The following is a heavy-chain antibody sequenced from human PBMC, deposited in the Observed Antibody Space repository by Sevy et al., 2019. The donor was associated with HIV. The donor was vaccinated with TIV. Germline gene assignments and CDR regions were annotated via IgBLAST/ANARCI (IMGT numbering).Heavy chain of an antibody. CDR3: AKALNPALESMLQVNLPTLKGFDV. J-gene: IGHJ3*01. Sequence: GGSLRLSCAASGFTFSSYGMHWVRQAPGKGLEWVAFIRYDGSNKYYADSVKGRFTISRDNSKNTLYLQMNSLRADDTAVYYCAKALNPALESMLQVNLPTLKGFDVWGQGTMVTVSS. CDR2: IRYDGSNK. V-gene: IGHV3-30*02. CDR1: GFTFSSYG. D-gene: IGHD2-8*01.